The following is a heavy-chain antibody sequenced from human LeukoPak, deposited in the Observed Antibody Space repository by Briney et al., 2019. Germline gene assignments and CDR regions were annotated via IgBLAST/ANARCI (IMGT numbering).Heavy chain of an antibody. D-gene: IGHD3-10*01. CDR2: IYYRGST. V-gene: IGHV4-59*01. Sequence: SETLSLTCTVSGGSISGYYWSWIRQPPGKGLEWIGYIYYRGSTNYNPSLMSRASVSVDTSKNQFSLKLDSLTAADTAVYYCVRRGVLWFGELSCYYFDLWGRGTLVAVSS. J-gene: IGHJ2*01. CDR3: VRRGVLWFGELSCYYFDL. CDR1: GGSISGYY.